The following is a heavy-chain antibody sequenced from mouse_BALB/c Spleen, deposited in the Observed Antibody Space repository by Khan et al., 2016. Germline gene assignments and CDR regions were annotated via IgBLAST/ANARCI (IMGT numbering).Heavy chain of an antibody. CDR3: ERGRSGYPYYAMDY. Sequence: EVALVESGGGLVKPGGSLKLSCAASGFTFSNYAMSWVSQTPEKRLEWVASISSGGSTYYPDSVKGRFTISRDNARNILYLQMSSLRSEETAMYYCERGRSGYPYYAMDYWGQGTSVTVSS. V-gene: IGHV5-6-5*01. D-gene: IGHD2-2*01. CDR2: ISSGGST. CDR1: GFTFSNYA. J-gene: IGHJ4*01.